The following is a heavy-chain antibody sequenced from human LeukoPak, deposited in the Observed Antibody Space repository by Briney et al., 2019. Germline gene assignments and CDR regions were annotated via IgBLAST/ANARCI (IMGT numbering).Heavy chain of an antibody. Sequence: SVKVSCKASGGTFSSYAISWVRQAPGQGLEWMGGIIPIFGTANYAQKFQGRVTITADESTSTAYMELSSLRSEDTAVYYCARVPLRYFDRRVRYGMDVWGQGTTVTVSS. CDR2: IIPIFGTA. CDR3: ARVPLRYFDRRVRYGMDV. J-gene: IGHJ6*02. CDR1: GGTFSSYA. D-gene: IGHD3-9*01. V-gene: IGHV1-69*13.